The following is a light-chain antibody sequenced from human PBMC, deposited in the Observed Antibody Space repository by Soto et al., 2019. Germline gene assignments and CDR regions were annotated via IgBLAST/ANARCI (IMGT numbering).Light chain of an antibody. CDR3: LQANRVPLS. CDR2: AAS. CDR1: QTISTN. Sequence: DIQMTQSPSSVSASVGDRVTITCRASQTISTNLAWYQQKPGKAPKLLIYAASSLQSGVPPRFNGSGSGTDFTLTITSLQPEDFAIYFCLQANRVPLSFGQGTRLEIK. V-gene: IGKV1-12*01. J-gene: IGKJ5*01.